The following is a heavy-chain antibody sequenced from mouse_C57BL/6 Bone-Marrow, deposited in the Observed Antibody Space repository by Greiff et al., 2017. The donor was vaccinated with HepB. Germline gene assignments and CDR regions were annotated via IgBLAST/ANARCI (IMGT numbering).Heavy chain of an antibody. CDR2: IHPNSGST. CDR1: GYTFTSYW. CDR3: ARTYCLYAMDY. D-gene: IGHD5-1*01. V-gene: IGHV1-64*01. J-gene: IGHJ4*01. Sequence: QVQLQQPGAELVKPGASVKLSCKASGYTFTSYWMHWVKQRPGQGLEWIGMIHPNSGSTNYNEKFKSKTTLTVDKSSSTAYMQLSSLTSEDSAVYYCARTYCLYAMDYWGQGTSVTVSS.